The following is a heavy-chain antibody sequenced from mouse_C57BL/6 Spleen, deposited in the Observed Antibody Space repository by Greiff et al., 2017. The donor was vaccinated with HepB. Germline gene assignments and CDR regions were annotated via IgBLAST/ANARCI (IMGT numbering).Heavy chain of an antibody. J-gene: IGHJ2*01. CDR3: ARGGAYYSNRFDY. CDR2: ISDGGSYT. CDR1: GFTFSSYA. V-gene: IGHV5-4*03. Sequence: EVKLVESGGGLVKPGGSLKLSCAASGFTFSSYAMSWVRQTPEKRLEWVATISDGGSYTYYPDNVKGRFTISRDNAKNNLDLQMSHLKSEDTAMYYCARGGAYYSNRFDYWGQGTTLTVSS. D-gene: IGHD2-5*01.